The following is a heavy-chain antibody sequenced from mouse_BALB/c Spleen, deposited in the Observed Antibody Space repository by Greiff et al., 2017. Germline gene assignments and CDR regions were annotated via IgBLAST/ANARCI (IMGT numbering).Heavy chain of an antibody. Sequence: QVQLQQSGAELVRPGVSVKISCKGSGYTFTDYAMHWVKQSHAKSLEWIGVISTYYGDASYNQKFKGKATMTVDKSSSTAYMELARLTSEDSAIYYCARDMITTGSVAYWGQGTLVTVSA. J-gene: IGHJ3*01. CDR3: ARDMITTGSVAY. V-gene: IGHV1S137*01. D-gene: IGHD2-4*01. CDR2: ISTYYGDA. CDR1: GYTFTDYA.